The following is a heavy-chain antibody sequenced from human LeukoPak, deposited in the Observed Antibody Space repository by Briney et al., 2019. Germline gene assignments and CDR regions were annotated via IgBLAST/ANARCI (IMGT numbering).Heavy chain of an antibody. V-gene: IGHV3-30*18. Sequence: PGGSLRLPCAPSGFTFSSYGVHWVRQAPGKGLEWVAVISYDGSNKYYADSVKGRFTISRDNSKNTLYLQMNSLRVEDTAVYYCAKGSMGRCSGNSCYSVYWGQGTLVTVSS. D-gene: IGHD5-12*01. CDR3: AKGSMGRCSGNSCYSVY. J-gene: IGHJ4*02. CDR1: GFTFSSYG. CDR2: ISYDGSNK.